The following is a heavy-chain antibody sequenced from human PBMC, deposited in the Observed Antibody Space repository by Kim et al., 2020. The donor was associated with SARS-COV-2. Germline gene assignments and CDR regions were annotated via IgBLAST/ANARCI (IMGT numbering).Heavy chain of an antibody. CDR2: IYYTGTT. CDR3: ARDGGYGDQFI. D-gene: IGHD4-17*01. J-gene: IGHJ3*02. V-gene: IGHV4-31*11. CDR1: GASISSGGFY. Sequence: SETLSLTCAISGASISSGGFYWSWIRQHPGEGLEWIGYIYYTGTTYYNPSLKSRVTLSVDTSKNHFSLNLTSVTAADTAIYYCARDGGYGDQFIWGQG.